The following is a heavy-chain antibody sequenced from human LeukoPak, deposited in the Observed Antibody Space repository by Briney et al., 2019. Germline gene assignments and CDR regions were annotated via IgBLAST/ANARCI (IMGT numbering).Heavy chain of an antibody. CDR3: ARDGGNYSPQDY. Sequence: GGSLRLSCAASGFTFSNYWMHWVRQAPGKGLVWVSCINGDGSMPTYADSVKGRFTISRDNAKNTLSLHMNSLRAGDTGVYYCARDGGNYSPQDYWGQGTLVTVSS. V-gene: IGHV3-74*01. CDR1: GFTFSNYW. CDR2: INGDGSMP. D-gene: IGHD1-26*01. J-gene: IGHJ4*02.